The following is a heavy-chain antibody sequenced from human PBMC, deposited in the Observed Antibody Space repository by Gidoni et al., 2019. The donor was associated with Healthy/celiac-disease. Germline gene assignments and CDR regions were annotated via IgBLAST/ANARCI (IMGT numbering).Heavy chain of an antibody. CDR3: AREGEDSSGYYYVGDYYYYGMDV. J-gene: IGHJ6*02. CDR1: GFTFSSYS. CDR2: ISSSSSYI. V-gene: IGHV3-21*01. D-gene: IGHD3-22*01. Sequence: EVQLVESGGGLVKPGGSLRLSCAASGFTFSSYSLTLVRQAPGKGLEWVSSISSSSSYIYYADSVKGRFTISRDNAKNSLYLQMNSLRAEDTAVYYWAREGEDSSGYYYVGDYYYYGMDVWGQGTTVTVSS.